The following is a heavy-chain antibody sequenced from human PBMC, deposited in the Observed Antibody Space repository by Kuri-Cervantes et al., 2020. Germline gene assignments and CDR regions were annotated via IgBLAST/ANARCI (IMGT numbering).Heavy chain of an antibody. D-gene: IGHD2-15*01. J-gene: IGHJ4*02. CDR2: ISYDGSNK. Sequence: LSLTCAASGFTFSSYAMHWVRQAPGKGLEWVAVISYDGSNKYYADSVKGRFTISRDNAKNTLYLQMNSLRAEDTAVYYCARGGVVVVAATPYWGQGTLVTVSS. CDR1: GFTFSSYA. V-gene: IGHV3-30-3*01. CDR3: ARGGVVVVAATPY.